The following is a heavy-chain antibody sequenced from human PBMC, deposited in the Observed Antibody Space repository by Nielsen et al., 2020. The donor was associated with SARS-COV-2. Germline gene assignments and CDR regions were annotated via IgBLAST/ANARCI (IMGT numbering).Heavy chain of an antibody. CDR1: GFTFSSYW. J-gene: IGHJ4*02. Sequence: GESLKISCAASGFTFSSYWMSWVRQAPGKGLEWVANIKQDGSEKYYVDSVKGRFTISRDNAKNSLYLQMNSLRAEDTAVYYCARDVESSIAARPFDYWGQGTLVTVSS. CDR2: IKQDGSEK. CDR3: ARDVESSIAARPFDY. V-gene: IGHV3-7*03. D-gene: IGHD6-6*01.